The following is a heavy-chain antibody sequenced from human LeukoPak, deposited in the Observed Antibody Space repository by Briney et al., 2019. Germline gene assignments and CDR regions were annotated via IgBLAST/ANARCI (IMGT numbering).Heavy chain of an antibody. Sequence: GGSLRLSCAASGFTFRSDAMNWVRQAPGKGLEWVSGISDSGYGTYYADSVKGRFTISRDNSKNTLYLQMNSLRAEDTAVYYCAKDTRGLKPYYFDHRRQGSMVTVSS. CDR1: GFTFRSDA. V-gene: IGHV3-23*01. D-gene: IGHD3-10*01. CDR3: AKDTRGLKPYYFDH. J-gene: IGHJ4*02. CDR2: ISDSGYGT.